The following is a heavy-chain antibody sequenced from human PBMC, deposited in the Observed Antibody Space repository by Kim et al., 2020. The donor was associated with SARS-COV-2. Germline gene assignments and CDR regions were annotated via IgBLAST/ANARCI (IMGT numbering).Heavy chain of an antibody. CDR3: ARYWAAATTPLDY. J-gene: IGHJ4*02. CDR2: IIGSGGST. Sequence: GGSLRLSCAASGFTFSTYAMSWVRQAPGKGLEWVSGIIGSGGSTYYADSVKGRFTISRDNSKNTLYLQMSSLRAEDTAVYYCARYWAAATTPLDYWGQGTLVTVSS. CDR1: GFTFSTYA. D-gene: IGHD4-17*01. V-gene: IGHV3-23*01.